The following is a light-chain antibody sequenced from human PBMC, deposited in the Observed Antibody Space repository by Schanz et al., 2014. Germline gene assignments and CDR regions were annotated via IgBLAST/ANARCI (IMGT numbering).Light chain of an antibody. Sequence: EIVMTQSPATLSVSPGERATLSCRASQSFSSYLAWYQQKPGQAPRLLIYDTSTRATGIPDRFSGSGSGTDFTLTISGLEPEDFAVYYCQQYNNWPWTFGQGTKVEIK. CDR3: QQYNNWPWT. V-gene: IGKV3D-15*01. CDR2: DTS. J-gene: IGKJ1*01. CDR1: QSFSSY.